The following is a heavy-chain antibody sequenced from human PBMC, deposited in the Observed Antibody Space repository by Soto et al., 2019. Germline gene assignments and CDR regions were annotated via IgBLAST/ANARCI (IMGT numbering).Heavy chain of an antibody. J-gene: IGHJ6*02. Sequence: SETLSLTCTVSCGSISSSSYYWGWIRQPPGKGLEWIGSIYYSGSTYYNPSLKSRVTISVDTSKNQSSLKLSSVTAADTAVYYCARLRCGGSCYSGYYYYGMDVWGQGTTVTVSS. CDR1: CGSISSSSYY. V-gene: IGHV4-39*01. D-gene: IGHD2-15*01. CDR3: ARLRCGGSCYSGYYYYGMDV. CDR2: IYYSGST.